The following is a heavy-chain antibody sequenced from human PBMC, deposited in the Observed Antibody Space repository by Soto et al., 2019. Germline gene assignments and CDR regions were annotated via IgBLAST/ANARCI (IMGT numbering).Heavy chain of an antibody. CDR1: GGTFSSYT. J-gene: IGHJ4*02. CDR2: IIPILGIA. V-gene: IGHV1-69*04. CDR3: AREGGPYHYDSSGYYS. Sequence: SVKVSCKASGGTFSSYTISWVRQAPGQGLEWMGRIIPILGIANYAQKFQGRVTITADKSTSTAYMELSSLRSEDTAVYYCAREGGPYHYDSSGYYSWGQGTLVTSPQ. D-gene: IGHD3-22*01.